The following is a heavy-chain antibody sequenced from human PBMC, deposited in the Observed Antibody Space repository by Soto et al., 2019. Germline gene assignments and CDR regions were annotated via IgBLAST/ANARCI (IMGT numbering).Heavy chain of an antibody. J-gene: IGHJ6*03. CDR1: GFTFSSYG. CDR2: IWYDGSNK. CDR3: ARVAEGSSWLEYYYYMDV. V-gene: IGHV3-33*01. Sequence: QVQLVESGGGVVQPGRSLRLSCAASGFTFSSYGMHWVRQAPGKGLEWVAVIWYDGSNKYYADSVKGRFTISRDNSKNTLYLQMNSLRAEDTAVYYCARVAEGSSWLEYYYYMDVWGKGTTVTVSS. D-gene: IGHD6-13*01.